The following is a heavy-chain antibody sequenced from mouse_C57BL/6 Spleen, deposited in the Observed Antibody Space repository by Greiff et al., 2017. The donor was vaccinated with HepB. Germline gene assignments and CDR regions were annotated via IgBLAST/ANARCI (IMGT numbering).Heavy chain of an antibody. D-gene: IGHD1-1*01. Sequence: EVMLVESGGGLVKPGGSLKLSCAASGFTFSDYGMHWVRQAPEKGLEWVAYISSGSSTIYYADTVKGRFTISRDNAKNTLFLQMTSRRSEDTAMYYCARLGTTVVATRDAMDYWGQGTSVTVSS. J-gene: IGHJ4*01. CDR2: ISSGSSTI. V-gene: IGHV5-17*01. CDR3: ARLGTTVVATRDAMDY. CDR1: GFTFSDYG.